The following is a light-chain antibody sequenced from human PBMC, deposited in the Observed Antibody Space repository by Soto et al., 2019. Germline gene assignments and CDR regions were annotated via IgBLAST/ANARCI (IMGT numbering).Light chain of an antibody. Sequence: EIVLTQSPGTLSLSPGERATLSCRASQSVSSSYLAWYQQKPGQAPRVLIYGTSIRASGVPERFSGGGSGTDFTFTITRLEPEDFAVYYCQQYGSSLFTFGPGTKVDIK. CDR2: GTS. CDR3: QQYGSSLFT. CDR1: QSVSSSY. J-gene: IGKJ3*01. V-gene: IGKV3-20*01.